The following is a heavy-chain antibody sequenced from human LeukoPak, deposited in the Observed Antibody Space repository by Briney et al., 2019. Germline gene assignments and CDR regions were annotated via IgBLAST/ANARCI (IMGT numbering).Heavy chain of an antibody. D-gene: IGHD3-3*01. Sequence: SGGSLRLSCAVSGFTFGNYDMTWVRQAPGKGLEWVSGISGSHYNTYYADSVKGRFTISRDNSKNTLYLQMNSLRAEDTAVYYCARVAVNAGYDFWSGFDYYYMDVWGKGTTVTVSS. V-gene: IGHV3-23*01. CDR3: ARVAVNAGYDFWSGFDYYYMDV. CDR1: GFTFGNYD. CDR2: ISGSHYNT. J-gene: IGHJ6*03.